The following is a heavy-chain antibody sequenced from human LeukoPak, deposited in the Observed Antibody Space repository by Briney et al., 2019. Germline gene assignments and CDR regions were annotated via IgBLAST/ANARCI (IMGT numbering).Heavy chain of an antibody. CDR3: ARQAYTYAPFDY. CDR1: GYSFTAFY. Sequence: ASVKVPCKTSGYSFTAFYIHWVRQAPGQGLEWMGWIHPRRGDTNYAQKFQGRVTMTRDTSISTAYLQWSSLKASDTAMYYCARQAYTYAPFDYWGQGTLVTVSS. V-gene: IGHV1-2*02. J-gene: IGHJ4*02. D-gene: IGHD5-18*01. CDR2: IHPRRGDT.